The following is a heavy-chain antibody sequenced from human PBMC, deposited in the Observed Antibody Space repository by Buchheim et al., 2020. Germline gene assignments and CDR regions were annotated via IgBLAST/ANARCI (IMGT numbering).Heavy chain of an antibody. V-gene: IGHV3-33*01. CDR2: IWYDGSNK. J-gene: IGHJ5*02. CDR3: ASATMLVRGVFPFDP. CDR1: GFTFSSYG. D-gene: IGHD3-10*01. Sequence: QVQLVESGGGVVQPGRSLRLSCAASGFTFSSYGMHWVRQAPGKGLEWVAVIWYDGSNKYYADSVKGRFTISRDNSKNTLYLQMNSLRAEDTAVYYCASATMLVRGVFPFDPLGQGTL.